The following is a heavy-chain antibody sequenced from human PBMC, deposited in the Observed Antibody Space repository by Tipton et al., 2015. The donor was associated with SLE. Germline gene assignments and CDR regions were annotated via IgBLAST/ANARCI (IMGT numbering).Heavy chain of an antibody. Sequence: GSLRLSCAATGFTFSSNWMSWVRQAPGKGLEWVASINQDGGEKKFVDSVKGRFAISRDNAQNSLFLQMYSLTDEDTAVYYCVRDRLRSQLYDSDGYYVNWFDPWGQGTLVTVSS. CDR2: INQDGGEK. J-gene: IGHJ5*02. D-gene: IGHD3-22*01. CDR3: VRDRLRSQLYDSDGYYVNWFDP. CDR1: GFTFSSNW. V-gene: IGHV3-7*01.